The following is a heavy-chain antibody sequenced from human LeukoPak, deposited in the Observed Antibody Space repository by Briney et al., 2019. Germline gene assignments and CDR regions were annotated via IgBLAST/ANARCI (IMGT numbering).Heavy chain of an antibody. CDR3: ARSGHIVVVTAIQYYYGMDV. J-gene: IGHJ6*02. CDR2: INSGGTVT. Sequence: GGSLRLSCAASGFTFSDFWMHWVRQAPGKGLVWVSRINSGGTVTNYADSVKGRLTISRDNAKNTLYLQMNSLRAEDTAVYYCARSGHIVVVTAIQYYYGMDVWGQGTTVTVSS. V-gene: IGHV3-74*01. D-gene: IGHD2-21*02. CDR1: GFTFSDFW.